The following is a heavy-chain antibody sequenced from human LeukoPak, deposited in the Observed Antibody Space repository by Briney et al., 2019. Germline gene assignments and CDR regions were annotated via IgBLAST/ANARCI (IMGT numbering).Heavy chain of an antibody. CDR3: ARAWARGNFDY. J-gene: IGHJ4*02. CDR1: GDSISSSRSY. V-gene: IGHV4-39*01. D-gene: IGHD1-1*01. Sequence: PSETLSLTCTVSGDSISSSRSYWGWIRQPPGEGLEWIGSIYYSGSTYYNTSLKSRVTISVDTSKNQFSLKLSSVTAADTAVYYCARAWARGNFDYWGQGTLVTVSS. CDR2: IYYSGST.